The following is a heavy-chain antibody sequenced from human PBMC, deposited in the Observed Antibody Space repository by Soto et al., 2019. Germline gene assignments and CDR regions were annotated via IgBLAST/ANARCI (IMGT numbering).Heavy chain of an antibody. CDR1: GPALTTGGYF. J-gene: IGHJ5*02. D-gene: IGHD6-19*01. CDR3: TREQSAANYFDP. V-gene: IGHV4-61*08. CDR2: IYYSGGT. Sequence: PSEPLSLTCTVSGPALTTGGYFYTWVRQPPGKGLEWLGYIYYSGGTNYNPSLKSRVTISLDKSKSQFSLRLISVPAPDTAVYYCTREQSAANYFDPWGQGPLVTVSS.